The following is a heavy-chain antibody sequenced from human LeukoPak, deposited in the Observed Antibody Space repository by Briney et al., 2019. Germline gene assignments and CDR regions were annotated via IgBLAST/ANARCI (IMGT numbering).Heavy chain of an antibody. CDR2: IYYSGST. J-gene: IGHJ4*02. D-gene: IGHD4-17*01. CDR1: GGPFSGYY. V-gene: IGHV4-34*01. Sequence: SETLSLTCAVYGGPFSGYYWSWIRQPPGKGLEWIGSIYYSGSTYYNPSLKSRVTISVDTSKNQFSLKLSSVTAADTAVYYCARNDYGDYIDYWGQGTLVTVSS. CDR3: ARNDYGDYIDY.